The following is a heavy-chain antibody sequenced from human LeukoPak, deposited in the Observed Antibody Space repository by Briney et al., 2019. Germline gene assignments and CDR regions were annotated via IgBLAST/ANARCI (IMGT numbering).Heavy chain of an antibody. Sequence: SETLSLTCTVSGGSISSYYWSWIRQPPGKGLEWIGYIYYSGSTNYNPSLKSRVTISVDTSKNQFSLKLGSVTAADTAVYYCARAMVRGVINYWGQGTLVTVSS. D-gene: IGHD3-10*01. J-gene: IGHJ4*02. CDR2: IYYSGST. V-gene: IGHV4-59*01. CDR1: GGSISSYY. CDR3: ARAMVRGVINY.